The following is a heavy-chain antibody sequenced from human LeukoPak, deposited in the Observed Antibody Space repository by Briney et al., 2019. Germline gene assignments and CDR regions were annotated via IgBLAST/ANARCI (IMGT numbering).Heavy chain of an antibody. J-gene: IGHJ6*03. CDR1: GGSFSGYY. V-gene: IGHV4-34*01. Sequence: SETLSLTCAVYGGSFSGYYWSWIRQPPGKGLEWIGEINHSGSTNYNPSLKSRVTISVDTSKNQFSLKLSSVTAADTAVYYCARGRGSSGWYPSFYYYYYMDVWGKGTTGTVSS. CDR2: INHSGST. D-gene: IGHD6-19*01. CDR3: ARGRGSSGWYPSFYYYYYMDV.